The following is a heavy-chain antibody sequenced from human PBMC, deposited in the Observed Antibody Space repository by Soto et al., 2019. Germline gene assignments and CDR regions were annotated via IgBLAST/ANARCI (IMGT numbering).Heavy chain of an antibody. CDR1: RFTFSSYS. Sequence: GGSLRLSCAASRFTFSSYSMNWVRQAPGKGLEWVSSISSSSSYIYYADSVKGRFTISRDNAKNSLYLQMNSLRAEDTAVYYCARGPQPHFNYYYYYGMDVWGQGTTVTVSS. CDR2: ISSSSSYI. V-gene: IGHV3-21*01. J-gene: IGHJ6*02. CDR3: ARGPQPHFNYYYYYGMDV.